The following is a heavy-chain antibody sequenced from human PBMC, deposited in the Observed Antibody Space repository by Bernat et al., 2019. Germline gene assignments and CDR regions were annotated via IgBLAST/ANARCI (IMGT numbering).Heavy chain of an antibody. CDR3: ARGGGIAAADTEFDY. CDR1: GYTFTGYY. V-gene: IGHV1-2*04. J-gene: IGHJ4*02. D-gene: IGHD6-13*01. CDR2: INPNSGGT. Sequence: QVQLVQSGAEVKKPGASVKVSCKASGYTFTGYYMHWVRQVPGQGLEWMGWINPNSGGTNYAQKFQGWVTMTRDTSISTAYMELSRLRSDDTAVYYCARGGGIAAADTEFDYWGQGTLVTVSS.